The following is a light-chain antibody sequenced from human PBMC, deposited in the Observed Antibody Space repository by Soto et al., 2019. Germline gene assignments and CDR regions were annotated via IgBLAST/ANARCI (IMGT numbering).Light chain of an antibody. CDR1: QSVSSY. Sequence: EIVLTHSPATLSLSPGERATLSCRASQSVSSYLAWYQQKPGQAPRLLIYDASNRATGIPARFSGSGSGTDFTLTISSLEPEDFAVYYCQQRSNWPPMTFGQGTQLEIK. CDR3: QQRSNWPPMT. V-gene: IGKV3-11*01. J-gene: IGKJ5*01. CDR2: DAS.